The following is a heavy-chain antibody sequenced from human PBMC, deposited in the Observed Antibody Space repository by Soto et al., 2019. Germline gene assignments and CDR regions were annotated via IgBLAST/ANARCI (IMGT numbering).Heavy chain of an antibody. J-gene: IGHJ3*02. Sequence: GGSLSLSCAASGVPFNTYWMSWVRQAPGKGLEWVANIKPDGSEKWYVDSVKGRFTISRDNAKNSLYLQMNSLRAEDTAVYFCARGDYYDTSGPFSDAFDIWGQGTMVTVSS. CDR2: IKPDGSEK. D-gene: IGHD3-22*01. CDR1: GVPFNTYW. CDR3: ARGDYYDTSGPFSDAFDI. V-gene: IGHV3-7*04.